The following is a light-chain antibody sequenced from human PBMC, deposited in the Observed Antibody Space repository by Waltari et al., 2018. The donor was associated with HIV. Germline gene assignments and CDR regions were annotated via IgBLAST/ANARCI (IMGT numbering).Light chain of an antibody. V-gene: IGLV3-21*02. CDR2: DDS. CDR3: QVWYTRSDQLV. CDR1: GTGSHS. Sequence: SSVLTPPPSVSVAPGQTARLTGGRTGTGSHSEQGYQQKPGQAPVMVVFDDSDRHSGVLDRVSGCNYANTATLPVSRVEAGDEAADYCQVWYTRSDQLVFGTATKVTVL. J-gene: IGLJ1*01.